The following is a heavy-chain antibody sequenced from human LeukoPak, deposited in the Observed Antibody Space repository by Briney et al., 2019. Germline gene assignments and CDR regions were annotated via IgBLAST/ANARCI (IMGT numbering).Heavy chain of an antibody. CDR2: ISVSSSNI. J-gene: IGHJ4*02. CDR3: ARLRYGNYYFDY. D-gene: IGHD3-9*01. Sequence: AGGSLRLSCAASGFTFSSYTMNWVRQAPGKGLEWVSSISVSSSNIFYADSVKGRFTISRDNAKNSLFLQMNSLRAEDTAVYYCARLRYGNYYFDYWGQGTLVTVSS. V-gene: IGHV3-21*01. CDR1: GFTFSSYT.